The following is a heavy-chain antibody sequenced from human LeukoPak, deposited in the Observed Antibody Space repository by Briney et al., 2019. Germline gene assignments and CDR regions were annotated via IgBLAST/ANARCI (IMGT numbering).Heavy chain of an antibody. CDR3: AKDTGYSSGYGAFDI. Sequence: TGGSLRLSCAASGFTFSSYAMSWVRQAPGKGLEWVSAISGSGGSTYYADSVKGRFTISRDNSKNTLYLQMNSLRAEDTAVYYCAKDTGYSSGYGAFDIWGQGTMVTVSS. J-gene: IGHJ3*02. CDR1: GFTFSSYA. CDR2: ISGSGGST. V-gene: IGHV3-23*01. D-gene: IGHD6-19*01.